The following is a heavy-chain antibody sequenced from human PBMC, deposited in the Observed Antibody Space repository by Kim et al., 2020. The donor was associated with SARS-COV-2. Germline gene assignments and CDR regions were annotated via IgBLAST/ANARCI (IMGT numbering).Heavy chain of an antibody. V-gene: IGHV3-21*01. CDR2: ISSSSSYI. Sequence: GGSLRLSCAASGFTFSSYSMNWVRQAPGKGLEWVSSISSSSSYIYYADSVKGRFTISRDNAKNSLYLQMNSLRAEDTAVYYCARDKYYGSGCYLFDPWGQGTLVHVPS. J-gene: IGHJ5*01. CDR1: GFTFSSYS. CDR3: ARDKYYGSGCYLFDP. D-gene: IGHD3-10*01.